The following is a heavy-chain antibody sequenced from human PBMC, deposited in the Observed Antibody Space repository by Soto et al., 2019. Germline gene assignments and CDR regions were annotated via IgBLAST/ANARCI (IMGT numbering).Heavy chain of an antibody. V-gene: IGHV4-38-2*02. Sequence: SETLSLTCTVSGYSISNNYHWAWIRQAPGRGLEWIGSIYHSGTTYYNPSLRSRVIISVDTSKNQFSLKLSSVTAADTAVYYCARGWRPAISALSGPWGQGTLVTVSS. CDR2: IYHSGTT. CDR1: GYSISNNYH. D-gene: IGHD6-25*01. J-gene: IGHJ5*02. CDR3: ARGWRPAISALSGP.